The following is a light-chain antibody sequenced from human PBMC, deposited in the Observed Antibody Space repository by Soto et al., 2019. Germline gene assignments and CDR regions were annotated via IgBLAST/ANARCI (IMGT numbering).Light chain of an antibody. CDR3: SSYTSSSTYV. V-gene: IGLV2-18*02. Sequence: QSALTQPPSVPGSPGRSVAISCTGTSSDVGNSNGVSWYHQPPGTAPKLIIYDVNNRPSGVPDRFSGSKSGNTASLTISGLQAEDEGDYYCSSYTSSSTYVFGTGTKATVL. J-gene: IGLJ1*01. CDR1: SSDVGNSNG. CDR2: DVN.